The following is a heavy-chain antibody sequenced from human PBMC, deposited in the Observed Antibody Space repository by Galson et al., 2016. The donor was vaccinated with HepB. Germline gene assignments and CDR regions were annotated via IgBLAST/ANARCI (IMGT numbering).Heavy chain of an antibody. V-gene: IGHV6-1*01. J-gene: IGHJ2*01. Sequence: CAISGDSVSSNSAAWNWIRQSPSRGLEWLGRTCYKSKWHNDYAPSVKSRMTINPDTSKNLFSLQLHSVTPEDTAVYYCARGETAPATDWYFDLWGRGTLVTVSS. CDR1: GDSVSSNSAA. CDR2: TCYKSKWHN. D-gene: IGHD2-15*01. CDR3: ARGETAPATDWYFDL.